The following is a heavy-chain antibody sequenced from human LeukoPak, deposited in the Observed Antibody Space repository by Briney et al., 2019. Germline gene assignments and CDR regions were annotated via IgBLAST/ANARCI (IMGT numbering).Heavy chain of an antibody. D-gene: IGHD2-15*01. CDR2: VNPNSGHT. Sequence: AASVKVSCKASGYTLTSYDVNWVRQATGQGLEWMGWVNPNSGHTGYAQKFQGRVTMTTNTSISTAYMELSSLRSEDTAVYYCARGAPGSYCSGGSCPYFDYWGQGTLVSVSS. J-gene: IGHJ4*02. V-gene: IGHV1-8*01. CDR1: GYTLTSYD. CDR3: ARGAPGSYCSGGSCPYFDY.